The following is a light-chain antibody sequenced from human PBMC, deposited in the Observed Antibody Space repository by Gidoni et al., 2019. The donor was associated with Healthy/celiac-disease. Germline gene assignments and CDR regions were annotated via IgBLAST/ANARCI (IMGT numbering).Light chain of an antibody. CDR1: QSVSSN. V-gene: IGKV3-15*01. CDR3: QQYNNWPAWT. CDR2: GAS. J-gene: IGKJ1*01. Sequence: EIVMTQSPATLSVSTGERATLSCRASQSVSSNLAWYQQKPGQAPRLLIYGASTRATGIPARFSGSGSGTEFTLTISSLQSEDFAVYYCQQYNNWPAWTFXQXTKVEIK.